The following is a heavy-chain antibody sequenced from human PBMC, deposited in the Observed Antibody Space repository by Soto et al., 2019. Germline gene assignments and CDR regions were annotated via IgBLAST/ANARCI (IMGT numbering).Heavy chain of an antibody. J-gene: IGHJ5*02. CDR1: GGSISSYY. D-gene: IGHD2-2*01. CDR2: IYYSGST. V-gene: IGHV4-59*12. CDR3: AREYCSSTSCLNRFDP. Sequence: PSETLSLTCTVSGGSISSYYWGWIRQPPKKGMEWNGYIYYSGSTNYDPSLKSRVTISVDTSNNQFSLKLSSVTAADTAVFYFAREYCSSTSCLNRFDPWGQGTLVTVSS.